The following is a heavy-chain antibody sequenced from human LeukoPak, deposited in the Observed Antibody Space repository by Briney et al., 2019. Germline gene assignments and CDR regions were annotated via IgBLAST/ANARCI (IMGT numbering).Heavy chain of an antibody. CDR2: INPNSGGT. D-gene: IGHD6-19*01. CDR3: ARVSSSGLYYFDY. V-gene: IGHV1-2*06. J-gene: IGHJ4*02. CDR1: GYTFTVYY. Sequence: ASVKVSCKASGYTFTVYYMHWVRQAPRQGLEWMGRINPNSGGTNYAQKFQGRVTMTRDTSISTAYMELSRLRSDDTAVYYCARVSSSGLYYFDYWGQGTLVTVSS.